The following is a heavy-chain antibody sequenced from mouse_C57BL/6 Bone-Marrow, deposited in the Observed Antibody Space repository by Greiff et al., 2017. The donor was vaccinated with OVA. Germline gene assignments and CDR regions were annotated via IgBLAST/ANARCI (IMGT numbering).Heavy chain of an antibody. CDR2: ISSGGSYT. V-gene: IGHV5-6*01. Sequence: EVQLVESGGDLVKPGGSLKLSCAASGFTFSSYGMSWVRQTPDKRLEWVATISSGGSYTYYPDSVKGRFTISRDNAKNTLYLQMSSLKSEDTAMYYCARPSYYYGSSPFDYWGQGTTLTVSS. D-gene: IGHD1-1*01. J-gene: IGHJ2*01. CDR3: ARPSYYYGSSPFDY. CDR1: GFTFSSYG.